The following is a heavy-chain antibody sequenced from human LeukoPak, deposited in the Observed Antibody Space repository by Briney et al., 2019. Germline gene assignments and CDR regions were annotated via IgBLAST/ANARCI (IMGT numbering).Heavy chain of an antibody. CDR2: INPTGGST. CDR3: ARTLRYTNYEFDY. CDR1: GYTFTSYY. D-gene: IGHD4-11*01. V-gene: IGHV1-46*01. Sequence: ASVKVSCKVSGYTFTSYYMHWVRQAPGQGLEWMGIINPTGGSTNYAQKFQGRVTMTRDTSTSTVYMELSSLRSEDTAVYYCARTLRYTNYEFDYWGQGTLVTVSS. J-gene: IGHJ4*02.